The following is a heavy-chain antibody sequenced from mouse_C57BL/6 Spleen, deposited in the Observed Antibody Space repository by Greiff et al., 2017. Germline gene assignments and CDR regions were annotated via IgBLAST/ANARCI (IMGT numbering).Heavy chain of an antibody. CDR3: ARCLYDGYYLYYFDY. CDR1: GYTFTSYW. Sequence: VQLQQPGAELVKPGASVKMSCKASGYTFTSYWITWVKQRPGQGLEWIGDIYPGSGRTNYNEKFKSKATLTVDTSSSTAYMQLSSLTSEDSAVYYCARCLYDGYYLYYFDYWGQGTTLTVSS. CDR2: IYPGSGRT. V-gene: IGHV1-55*01. D-gene: IGHD2-3*01. J-gene: IGHJ2*01.